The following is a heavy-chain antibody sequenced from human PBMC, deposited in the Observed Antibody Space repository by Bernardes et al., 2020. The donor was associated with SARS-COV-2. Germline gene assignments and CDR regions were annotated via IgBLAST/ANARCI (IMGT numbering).Heavy chain of an antibody. CDR3: ARGFGSNWYYFDY. Sequence: SEPPSLSCTVSSDPSSSYYWSWSLHPPGKGLEWSGYIYHSGSTNYNPSLKSRVTISADTSNSQFSLKLSSVTAADTAVYYCARGFGSNWYYFDYWRQGILVTVSS. CDR1: SDPSSSYY. J-gene: IGHJ4*02. D-gene: IGHD6-13*01. CDR2: IYHSGST. V-gene: IGHV4-59*01.